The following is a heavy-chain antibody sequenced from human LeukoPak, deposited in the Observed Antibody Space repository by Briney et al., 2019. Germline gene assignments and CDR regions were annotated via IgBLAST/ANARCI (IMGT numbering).Heavy chain of an antibody. J-gene: IGHJ6*03. Sequence: GGSLRLSCAASGFTFSSYAMHWVRQAPGKGLEYVSAISSNGGSTYYANSVKGRFTISRDNSKNTLYLQMDSLRAEDTAVYYCAKANGGAYYDILTGYPYYMDVWGKGATVTISS. V-gene: IGHV3-64*01. D-gene: IGHD3-9*01. CDR1: GFTFSSYA. CDR3: AKANGGAYYDILTGYPYYMDV. CDR2: ISSNGGST.